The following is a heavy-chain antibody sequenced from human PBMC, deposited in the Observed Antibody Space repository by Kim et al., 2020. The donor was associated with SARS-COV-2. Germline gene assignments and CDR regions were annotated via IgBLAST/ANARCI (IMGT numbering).Heavy chain of an antibody. J-gene: IGHJ4*02. D-gene: IGHD4-17*01. Sequence: GGSLRLSCAASGFTVSVNYMSWVRQAPGKGLEWVSVINRDDNPYYVDSVKGRFTISRDNSNNTVNLQMNSLRPEDTAVYYCNVQTTVTTFFDYWGQGTLVTVSS. CDR2: INRDDNP. CDR3: NVQTTVTTFFDY. V-gene: IGHV3-66*01. CDR1: GFTVSVNY.